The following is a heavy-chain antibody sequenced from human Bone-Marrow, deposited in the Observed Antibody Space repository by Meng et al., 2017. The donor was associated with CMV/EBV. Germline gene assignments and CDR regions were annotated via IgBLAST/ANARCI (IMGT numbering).Heavy chain of an antibody. D-gene: IGHD2-2*01. CDR3: ARYCSSTSCYDY. CDR1: GYTCTGYY. Sequence: ASVKVSCKASGYTCTGYYMHWVRQAPGQGLEWMGWINPNSGGTNYAQKFQGRVTMTRDTSISTAYMELSRLRSDDTAVYYCARYCSSTSCYDYCGQGTLVTVSS. J-gene: IGHJ4*02. CDR2: INPNSGGT. V-gene: IGHV1-2*02.